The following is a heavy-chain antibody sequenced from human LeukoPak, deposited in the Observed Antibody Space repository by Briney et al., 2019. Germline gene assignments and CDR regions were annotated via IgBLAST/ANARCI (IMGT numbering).Heavy chain of an antibody. J-gene: IGHJ4*02. V-gene: IGHV3-7*01. CDR2: IKQDGSEK. CDR3: ARTYSTSLYILDY. CDR1: GFTFSSYW. D-gene: IGHD2-2*01. Sequence: PGGSLRLSCAASGFTFSSYWMSWVRQAPGKGLEWVANIKQDGSEKYYVDSVKGRFTISRDNAKNSLYLQMNSLRAEDTAVYYCARTYSTSLYILDYWGQGTLVTVSS.